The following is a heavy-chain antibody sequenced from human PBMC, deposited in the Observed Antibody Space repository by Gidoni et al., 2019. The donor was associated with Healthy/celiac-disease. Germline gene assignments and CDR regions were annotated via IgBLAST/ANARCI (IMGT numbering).Heavy chain of an antibody. J-gene: IGHJ6*02. D-gene: IGHD6-13*01. CDR3: AREGSSWSYYYYGMDV. CDR1: GFTFSRYS. CDR2: ISSSSSYI. V-gene: IGHV3-21*01. Sequence: EVQLVESGGGLVKPGGSLRLSCAASGFTFSRYSMNWVRQAPGKGLECVSSISSSSSYIYYADAVKGRFTISRDNANNSLYLQMNSLRAEDTAVYYCAREGSSWSYYYYGMDVWGQGTTVTVSS.